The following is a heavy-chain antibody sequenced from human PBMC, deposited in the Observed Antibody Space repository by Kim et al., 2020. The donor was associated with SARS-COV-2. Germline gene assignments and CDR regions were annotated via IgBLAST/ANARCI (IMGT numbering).Heavy chain of an antibody. D-gene: IGHD3-10*01. V-gene: IGHV3-21*01. CDR3: AREILRAYGLDV. J-gene: IGHJ6*02. CDR1: GFAFSSYS. CDR2: ITSSSTYI. Sequence: GGSLRLSCAASGFAFSSYSMNWVRQAPGKGLEWVSSITSSSTYIYYADSVKGRFTISRDNANNSLYLQMNSLRAEDTAVYYCAREILRAYGLDVWGQGTTVTVSS.